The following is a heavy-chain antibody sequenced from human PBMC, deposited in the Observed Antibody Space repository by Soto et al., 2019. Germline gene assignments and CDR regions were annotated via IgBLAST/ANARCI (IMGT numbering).Heavy chain of an antibody. D-gene: IGHD3-10*01. V-gene: IGHV1-18*01. J-gene: IGHJ6*02. CDR2: ISAYNGNT. Sequence: ASVKVSCKASGYTFTSYGISWVRQAPGQGLEWMGWISAYNGNTNYAQKLQGRVTMTTDTSTSTAYMEPRSLRSDDTAVYYCARCDSYGSHSGFGELFRYYGMDVWGQGTTVTVSS. CDR1: GYTFTSYG. CDR3: ARCDSYGSHSGFGELFRYYGMDV.